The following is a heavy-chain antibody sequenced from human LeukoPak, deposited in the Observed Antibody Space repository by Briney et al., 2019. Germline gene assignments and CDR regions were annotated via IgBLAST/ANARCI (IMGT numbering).Heavy chain of an antibody. Sequence: SETLSLTCTVSGGSISSYYWSWIRQTPGKGLEWIGYIYYSGSTNYNPSLKSRVTISVDTSKNRFSPKLSSVTAADTAVYYCARDVMAARPGYFDYWGQGTLVTVSS. V-gene: IGHV4-59*01. J-gene: IGHJ4*02. CDR3: ARDVMAARPGYFDY. CDR1: GGSISSYY. D-gene: IGHD6-6*01. CDR2: IYYSGST.